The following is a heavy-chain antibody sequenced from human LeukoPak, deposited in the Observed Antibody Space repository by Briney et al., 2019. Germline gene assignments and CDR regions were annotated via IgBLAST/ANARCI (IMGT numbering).Heavy chain of an antibody. D-gene: IGHD1-1*01. J-gene: IGHJ5*02. CDR1: GGSISSSSYY. CDR3: ARVPGGALNWFDP. V-gene: IGHV4-39*01. Sequence: SETLSLTCTVSGGSISSSSYYWGWIRQPPGKGLEWIASIYYSGSTYYNPSLKSRVTISVDMSKNQFSLKLSSVTAADTAVYYCARVPGGALNWFDPWGQGTLVTVSS. CDR2: IYYSGST.